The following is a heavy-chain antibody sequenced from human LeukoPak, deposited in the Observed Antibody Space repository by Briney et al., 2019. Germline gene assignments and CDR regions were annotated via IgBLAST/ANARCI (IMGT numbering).Heavy chain of an antibody. V-gene: IGHV4-39*01. D-gene: IGHD6-19*01. CDR1: GGSISSGGYS. Sequence: SETLSLTCAVSGGSISSGGYSWSWIRQPPGKGLEWIGSIYYSGSTYYNPSLKSRVTTSVDTSKNQFSLKLSSVTASDTAVYYCARLRGSSGWTVYFDYWGQGTLVTVSS. CDR2: IYYSGST. J-gene: IGHJ4*02. CDR3: ARLRGSSGWTVYFDY.